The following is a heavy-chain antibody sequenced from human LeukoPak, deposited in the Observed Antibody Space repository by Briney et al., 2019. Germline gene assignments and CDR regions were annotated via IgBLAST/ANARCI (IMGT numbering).Heavy chain of an antibody. CDR2: IKGDGIST. CDR3: AKDHYWSIDY. D-gene: IGHD3-3*01. Sequence: GGSLRLSCAASGFDFSSNWMHWVRHAPGQGLVWVSRIKGDGISTNYADSVKGRFTISRDIAKNALYLQMNSLRAEDTGVYYCAKDHYWSIDYWGRGTLVTVSS. CDR1: GFDFSSNW. J-gene: IGHJ4*02. V-gene: IGHV3-74*01.